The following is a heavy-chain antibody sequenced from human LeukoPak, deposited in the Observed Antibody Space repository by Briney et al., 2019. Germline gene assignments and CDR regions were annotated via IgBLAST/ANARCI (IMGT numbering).Heavy chain of an antibody. Sequence: GGSLRLSCAASGFTFSNAWMSWVRQAPGKGLEWVGRIKSKTDGGTTDYAAPVKGRFTISRDDSKNTLYLQMNSLKTEDTAVYYCTQGNEYYYGSGSHYWGQGTLVTVSS. V-gene: IGHV3-15*01. CDR1: GFTFSNAW. CDR2: IKSKTDGGTT. D-gene: IGHD3-10*01. CDR3: TQGNEYYYGSGSHY. J-gene: IGHJ4*02.